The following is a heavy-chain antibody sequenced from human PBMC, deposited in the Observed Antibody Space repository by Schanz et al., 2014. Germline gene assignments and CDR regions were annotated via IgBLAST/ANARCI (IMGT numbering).Heavy chain of an antibody. J-gene: IGHJ6*03. CDR2: ISYSGST. D-gene: IGHD3-16*02. V-gene: IGHV4-31*03. Sequence: QVQLQESGPGLVKPSQTLSLTCTVSGGSVSSCGDYWSWIRQHPGKGLEWIGFISYSGSTYYNPSLKSRVTISVDTSKNQLSLNLSSATAADTAIYYCARVSHVYRYYYIDFWGKGTTVTVAS. CDR3: ARVSHVYRYYYIDF. CDR1: GGSVSSCGDY.